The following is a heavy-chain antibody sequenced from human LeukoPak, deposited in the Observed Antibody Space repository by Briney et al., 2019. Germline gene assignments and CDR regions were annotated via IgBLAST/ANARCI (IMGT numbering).Heavy chain of an antibody. V-gene: IGHV3-48*03. CDR3: ARDNRYSIFNWFDP. CDR1: GFTFSSYE. J-gene: IGHJ5*02. D-gene: IGHD6-13*01. Sequence: GGSLRLSCAASGFTFSSYEMNWVRQAPGKGLEWVSYISSSGSTIYYADSVKGRFTISRDNAKNSLYLQMNSLRAEDTAVYYCARDNRYSIFNWFDPWGQGTLVTVSS. CDR2: ISSSGSTI.